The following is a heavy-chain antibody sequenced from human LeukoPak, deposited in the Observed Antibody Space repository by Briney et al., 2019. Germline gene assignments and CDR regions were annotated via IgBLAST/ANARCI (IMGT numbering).Heavy chain of an antibody. Sequence: ASMKVSCKASGYTFTGYYMHWLRQATGQGLEWMGWMIPNSGNTGYAQRFQGRVTMTRNTSISTAYMELSSLRSEDTAVYYCATVVPAAMGMAVFDYWGQGTLVTVSS. V-gene: IGHV1-8*02. D-gene: IGHD2-2*01. CDR3: ATVVPAAMGMAVFDY. J-gene: IGHJ4*02. CDR1: GYTFTGYY. CDR2: MIPNSGNT.